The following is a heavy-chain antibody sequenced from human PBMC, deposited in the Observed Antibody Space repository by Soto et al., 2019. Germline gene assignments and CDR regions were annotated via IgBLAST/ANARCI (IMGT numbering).Heavy chain of an antibody. CDR2: ISDSGNT. Sequence: VGSLRLSGAASGFSFSSYGMSWVRQAPGKGLEWVSGISDSGNTYYRDAVKGRFTISRDNSKNTLSLQMNSLRAEDTAVYYCASNQWELLTWGQGTLVTVSS. CDR3: ASNQWELLT. J-gene: IGHJ5*02. D-gene: IGHD1-26*01. V-gene: IGHV3-23*01. CDR1: GFSFSSYG.